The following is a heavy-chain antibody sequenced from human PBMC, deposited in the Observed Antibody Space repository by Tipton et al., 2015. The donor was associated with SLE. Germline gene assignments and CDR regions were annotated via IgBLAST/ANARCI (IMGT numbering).Heavy chain of an antibody. CDR3: ARGGSGWYEGVIDY. J-gene: IGHJ4*02. Sequence: QLVQSGAEVRKPGASVKVSCKASGYTFTSYGITWVRQAPGQGLEWMGWISAYNGNTNYAQKLQGRVTMTTDASTSTTQMELRSLRSDDTAVYYCARGGSGWYEGVIDYWGQGTLVTVSS. V-gene: IGHV1-18*01. CDR1: GYTFTSYG. CDR2: ISAYNGNT. D-gene: IGHD6-19*01.